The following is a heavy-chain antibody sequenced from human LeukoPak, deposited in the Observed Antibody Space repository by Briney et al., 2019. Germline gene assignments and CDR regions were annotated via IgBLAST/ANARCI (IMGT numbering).Heavy chain of an antibody. CDR3: AREVPADSWFDP. CDR2: IYYSGST. Sequence: SETLSLTCTVSGGSISSYYWSWIRQPPGKGLEWIGYIYYSGSTNYNPSLKSRVTILVDTSKNQFSLKLSSVTAADTAVYYCAREVPADSWFDPWGQGTLVTVSS. J-gene: IGHJ5*02. D-gene: IGHD2-2*01. CDR1: GGSISSYY. V-gene: IGHV4-59*01.